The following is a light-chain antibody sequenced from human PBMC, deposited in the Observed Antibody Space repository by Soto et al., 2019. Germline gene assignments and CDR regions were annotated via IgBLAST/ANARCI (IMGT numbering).Light chain of an antibody. CDR1: QSVSSY. Sequence: EIVLTQSPATLSLSPGERATLSCRASQSVSSYLAWYQQKPGQAPRLLIYDASNRATGIPARFSGSGSGTDFTPTISSLEPEHLAVYYCQQRINWPPTFGQGTRLEIK. CDR2: DAS. V-gene: IGKV3-11*01. CDR3: QQRINWPPT. J-gene: IGKJ5*01.